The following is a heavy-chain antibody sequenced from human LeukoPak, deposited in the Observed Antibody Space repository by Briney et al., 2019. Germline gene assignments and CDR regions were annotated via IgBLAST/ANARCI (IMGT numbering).Heavy chain of an antibody. CDR1: GGSISGYF. CDR2: IYSSGSN. J-gene: IGHJ4*02. CDR3: AREPTSGREPTSGRPLDY. Sequence: SETLSLTCTVSGGSISGYFWTWIRQPAGKGLGWIGRIYSSGSNNYNPSLKSRVTMSLDTSKNHLSLNLTSVTAADTAVYYCAREPTSGREPTSGRPLDYWGQGTLVTVSS. V-gene: IGHV4-4*07. D-gene: IGHD5-12*01.